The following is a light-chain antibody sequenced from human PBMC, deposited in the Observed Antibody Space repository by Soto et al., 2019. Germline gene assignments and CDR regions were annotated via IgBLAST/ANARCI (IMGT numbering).Light chain of an antibody. V-gene: IGLV2-14*01. CDR3: SSYSTSFFYV. CDR1: SSDIGFYNY. Sequence: QSVLTQPASVSGSPGQSITISCTGTSSDIGFYNYVSWYQQYAGQAPKLLIYGVTNRPSGISYRFSGSKSGSTASLTIYGLRDEDEADYYCSSYSTSFFYVFGTGTQLTVL. CDR2: GVT. J-gene: IGLJ1*01.